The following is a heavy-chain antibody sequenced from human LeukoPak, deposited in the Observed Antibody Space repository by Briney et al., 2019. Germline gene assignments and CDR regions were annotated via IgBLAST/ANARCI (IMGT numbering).Heavy chain of an antibody. D-gene: IGHD3-22*01. CDR3: ARSHYYDSSGYPHFDY. Sequence: PSETLSLTCAVYGGSFSGYYWSWIRQPPGKGLEWIGEINHSGSTNYNQSLKSRVTISVDTSKNQFSLKLRSVTAADTAVYYCARSHYYDSSGYPHFDYWGQGTLVTVSS. V-gene: IGHV4-34*01. CDR2: INHSGST. CDR1: GGSFSGYY. J-gene: IGHJ4*02.